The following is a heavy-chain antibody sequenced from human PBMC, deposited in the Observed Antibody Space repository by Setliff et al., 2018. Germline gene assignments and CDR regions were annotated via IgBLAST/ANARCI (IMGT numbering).Heavy chain of an antibody. D-gene: IGHD1-7*01. CDR2: IYYSEST. CDR3: ARSRTTAVKGGVFAV. Sequence: SETLSLTCIVSGASISSDAYYWSWIRQHPGKGLEWIGYIYYSESTYYNPSLQSRLTISLDPSKNQFSLDLTSVAAADTAVYYCARSRTTAVKGGVFAVWGRGTLVNVSS. CDR1: GASISSDAYY. J-gene: IGHJ2*01. V-gene: IGHV4-31*03.